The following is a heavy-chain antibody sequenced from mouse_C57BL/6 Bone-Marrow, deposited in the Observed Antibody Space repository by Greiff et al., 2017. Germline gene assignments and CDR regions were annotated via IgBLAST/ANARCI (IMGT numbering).Heavy chain of an antibody. CDR3: ERWDDYDDGYYYAMDY. D-gene: IGHD2-4*01. J-gene: IGHJ4*01. CDR2: IYPGDGDT. V-gene: IGHV1-82*01. CDR1: GYAFSSSW. Sequence: QVQLQQSGPELVKPGASVKISCKASGYAFSSSWMNWVKQRPGKGLEWIGRIYPGDGDTNYNGKFKGKATLTAAKSSSTAYMQLSSLTSEDSAVYFCERWDDYDDGYYYAMDYWGQGTSVTVSS.